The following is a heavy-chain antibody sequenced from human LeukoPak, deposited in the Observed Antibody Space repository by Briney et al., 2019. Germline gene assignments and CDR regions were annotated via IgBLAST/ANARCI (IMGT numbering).Heavy chain of an antibody. Sequence: SQTPSLTCTVSGGSISSGGYYWSWIRQHPGKGLEWIGYIYYSGSTYYNPSLKSRVTISVDTSKNQFSLKLSSVTAADTAVYYCARVPCITIFGVVIMGAFDIWGQGTMVTVSS. D-gene: IGHD3-3*01. CDR1: GGSISSGGYY. CDR3: ARVPCITIFGVVIMGAFDI. V-gene: IGHV4-31*03. J-gene: IGHJ3*02. CDR2: IYYSGST.